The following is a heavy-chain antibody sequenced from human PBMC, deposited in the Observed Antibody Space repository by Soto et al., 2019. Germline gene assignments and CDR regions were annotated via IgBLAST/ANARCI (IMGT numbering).Heavy chain of an antibody. D-gene: IGHD3-10*01. Sequence: QVQLVESGGGVVQPGRSLRLSCAASGFTFSSYGMHWVRQAPGKGLEWVAVIWYDGSNKYYADSVKGRFTISRDNSKNTLYLQMNSLRAEDTAMYYCARDYYGSGSPDYWGQGTLVTVSS. J-gene: IGHJ4*02. CDR3: ARDYYGSGSPDY. V-gene: IGHV3-33*01. CDR2: IWYDGSNK. CDR1: GFTFSSYG.